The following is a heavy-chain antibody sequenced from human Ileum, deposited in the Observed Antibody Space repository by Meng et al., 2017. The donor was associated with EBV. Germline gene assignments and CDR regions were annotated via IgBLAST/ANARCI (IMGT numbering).Heavy chain of an antibody. CDR1: GFSFSSSV. Sequence: QVVLVEAGGGGVQPGRSLRRSCAASGFSFSSSVMHWGRRASGKGREWVALISYDGSNKFYADSLKGRFTISRDNSDNTVSLHINSLRVEDTAVYYCATNTPHHYWGQGTLVTVSS. V-gene: IGHV3-33*03. CDR2: ISYDGSNK. CDR3: ATNTPHHY. J-gene: IGHJ4*02. D-gene: IGHD2-2*02.